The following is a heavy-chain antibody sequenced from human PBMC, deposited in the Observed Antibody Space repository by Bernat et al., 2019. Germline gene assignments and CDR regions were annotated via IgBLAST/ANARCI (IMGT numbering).Heavy chain of an antibody. Sequence: QLQLRESGPGLVKPSETLSLTCTVSGGSISSSSYYWGWIRQPPGKGLEWIGSIYYSGSTYYNPSLKSRVTISVDTSKNQFSLKLSSVTAADTAVYYCARHRAGVRYYFDYWGQGTLVTVSS. V-gene: IGHV4-39*01. D-gene: IGHD2-21*01. CDR1: GGSISSSSYY. J-gene: IGHJ4*02. CDR2: IYYSGST. CDR3: ARHRAGVRYYFDY.